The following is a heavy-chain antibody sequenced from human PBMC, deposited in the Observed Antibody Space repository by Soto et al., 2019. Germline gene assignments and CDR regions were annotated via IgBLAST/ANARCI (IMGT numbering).Heavy chain of an antibody. CDR3: ARDCSGGSCYKDY. J-gene: IGHJ4*02. V-gene: IGHV1-18*04. Sequence: QVQLVQSGAEVKKPGASVKVSCKASGYTFTSYGISWVRQAPGQGLEWMGWISAYNGNTNYAQKLRGRVTMTTDTSTSTASMSLRRLRSDETAVYYCARDCSGGSCYKDYWGQGTLVTVSS. CDR2: ISAYNGNT. CDR1: GYTFTSYG. D-gene: IGHD2-15*01.